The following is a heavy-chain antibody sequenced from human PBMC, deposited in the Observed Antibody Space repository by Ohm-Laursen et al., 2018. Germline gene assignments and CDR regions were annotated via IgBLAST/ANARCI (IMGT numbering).Heavy chain of an antibody. D-gene: IGHD5-18*01. CDR3: ARDGTGYSYGKYYYGMDV. J-gene: IGHJ6*02. V-gene: IGHV4-34*01. CDR1: GGSISSYY. CDR2: INHSGST. Sequence: GTLSLTCTVSGGSISSYYWSWIRQPPGKGLEWIGEINHSGSTNYNPSLKSRVTISVDTSKNQFSLELSSVTAADTAVYYCARDGTGYSYGKYYYGMDVWGQGTTVTVSS.